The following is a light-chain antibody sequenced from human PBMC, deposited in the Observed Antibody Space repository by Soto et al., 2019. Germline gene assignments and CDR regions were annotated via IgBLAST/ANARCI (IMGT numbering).Light chain of an antibody. V-gene: IGKV3-20*01. J-gene: IGKJ4*01. CDR1: QSVGSN. CDR2: EAS. Sequence: TESPASLPVYLRGRVTLSCRASQSVGSNLAWYQQKPGQPPRLLIYEASNRDTGVPTRFSGSGSGTDFTLTISRLEPEDFAVYYCQQYGSSLTFGGGTKADI. CDR3: QQYGSSLT.